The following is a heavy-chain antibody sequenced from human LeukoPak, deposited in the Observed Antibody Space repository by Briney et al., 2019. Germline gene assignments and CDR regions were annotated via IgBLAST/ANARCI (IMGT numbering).Heavy chain of an antibody. CDR1: GFTFSNHN. CDR2: ISSNGGST. D-gene: IGHD6-6*01. Sequence: PGGSLRLSCAASGFTFSNHNMVWVRQAPGTGLEYVSAISSNGGSTYYANSVKGRFTISRDNSKNTLYLQMGSLRAEDMAVYYCARWGQLAFDYWGQGALVTVSS. V-gene: IGHV3-64*01. J-gene: IGHJ4*02. CDR3: ARWGQLAFDY.